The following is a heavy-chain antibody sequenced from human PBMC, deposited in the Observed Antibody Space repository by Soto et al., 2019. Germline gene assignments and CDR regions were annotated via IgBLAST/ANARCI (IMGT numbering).Heavy chain of an antibody. CDR3: TKGGTVPFDY. Sequence: QVQFMQSGGGVVQPGTSLRLSCATSGITFSRYAMHWVRQAPGKRLEWVAVVFFDGNYKNYGDSVKGRFTVSRDNSKNTTYLLMHGLRPEDTAVYYCTKGGTVPFDYWGLGSRVTVSS. CDR2: VFFDGNYK. D-gene: IGHD3-16*01. V-gene: IGHV3-30*18. J-gene: IGHJ4*02. CDR1: GITFSRYA.